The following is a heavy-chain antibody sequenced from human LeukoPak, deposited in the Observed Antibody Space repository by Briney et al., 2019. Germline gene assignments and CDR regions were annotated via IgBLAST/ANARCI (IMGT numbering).Heavy chain of an antibody. V-gene: IGHV3-23*01. CDR2: ISGSGGST. J-gene: IGHJ6*02. Sequence: GGSLRLSCAASGFTFSSYAMSWVRQAPGKGLEWVSAISGSGGSTYYADSVKGRFTISRDNSKNTLYLQMSSLRAEDTAVYYCAKGGYCSSTSCEIHYYYYGMDVWGQGTTVTVSS. CDR1: GFTFSSYA. CDR3: AKGGYCSSTSCEIHYYYYGMDV. D-gene: IGHD2-2*01.